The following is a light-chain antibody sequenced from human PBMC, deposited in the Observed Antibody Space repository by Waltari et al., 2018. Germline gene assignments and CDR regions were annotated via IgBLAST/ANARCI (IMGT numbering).Light chain of an antibody. CDR1: QSISSW. J-gene: IGKJ2*01. V-gene: IGKV1-5*03. CDR2: KAS. Sequence: DIQMTQSPSTLSASVGDRVTIPCRASQSISSWLAWYQQNPGKAPKLLIYKASSLESGVPSRFSGSGSGTEVTLTISSLQPDDFATYYCQQYNSYSYTFGQGTKLGIK. CDR3: QQYNSYSYT.